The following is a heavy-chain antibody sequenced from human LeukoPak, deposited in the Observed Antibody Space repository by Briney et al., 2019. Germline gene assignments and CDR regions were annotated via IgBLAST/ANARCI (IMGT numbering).Heavy chain of an antibody. V-gene: IGHV3-66*01. D-gene: IGHD5-18*01. CDR1: GFTFRNAW. J-gene: IGHJ4*02. CDR3: AREGYSYAQIDY. Sequence: GGSLRLSCATSGFTFRNAWMSWVRQTPGKGLEWVSVIYSGGSTYYAASVKGRFTISRDNSKNTLYLQMNSLRAEDTAVYYCAREGYSYAQIDYWGQGTLVTVSS. CDR2: IYSGGST.